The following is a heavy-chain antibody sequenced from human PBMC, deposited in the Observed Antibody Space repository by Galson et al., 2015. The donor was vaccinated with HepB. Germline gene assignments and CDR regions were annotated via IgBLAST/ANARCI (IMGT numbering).Heavy chain of an antibody. J-gene: IGHJ3*02. CDR2: IWYDGSNK. CDR1: GFTFSSYG. D-gene: IGHD6-19*01. Sequence: SLRLSCAASGFTFSSYGMHWVRQAPGKGLEWVAVIWYDGSNKYYADSVKGRFTISRDNSKNTLYLQMNSLRAEDTAVYYCARDPLRASDSSGDDAFDIWGQGTMVTVSS. V-gene: IGHV3-33*01. CDR3: ARDPLRASDSSGDDAFDI.